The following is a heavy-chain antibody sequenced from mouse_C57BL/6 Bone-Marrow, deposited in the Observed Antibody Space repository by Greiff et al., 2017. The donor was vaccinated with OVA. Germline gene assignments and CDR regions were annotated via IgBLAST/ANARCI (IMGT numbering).Heavy chain of an antibody. CDR2: ISSGGSYT. CDR3: ARPTYWDY. Sequence: EVMLVESGGDLVKPGGSLKLSCAASGFTFSSYGMSWVRQTPDKRLEWVATISSGGSYTYYPDSVKGRFTISRDNAKNTLYLQMSSLKSEDTAMYYCARPTYWDYWGQGTTLTVSS. D-gene: IGHD1-1*01. V-gene: IGHV5-6*01. CDR1: GFTFSSYG. J-gene: IGHJ2*01.